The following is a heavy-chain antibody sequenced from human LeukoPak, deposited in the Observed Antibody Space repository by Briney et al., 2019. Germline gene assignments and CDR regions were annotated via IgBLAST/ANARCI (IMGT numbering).Heavy chain of an antibody. CDR3: ARDRSEQQRTLGRSSNYYYYYYMDV. J-gene: IGHJ6*03. Sequence: PGGSLTLSCAASGFTFSSYSMNWVRQAPGKGLEWVSYIISSSSTIYYADSVKGRFTISRDNAKNSLYLQMNSLRAEDTAVYYCARDRSEQQRTLGRSSNYYYYYYMDVWGKGTTVTVSS. CDR2: IISSSSTI. CDR1: GFTFSSYS. V-gene: IGHV3-48*01. D-gene: IGHD6-13*01.